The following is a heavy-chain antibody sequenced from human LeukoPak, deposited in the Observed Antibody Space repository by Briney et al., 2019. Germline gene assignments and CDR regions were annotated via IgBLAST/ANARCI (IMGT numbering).Heavy chain of an antibody. D-gene: IGHD3-10*01. Sequence: SETLSLTCTVSGGSISSSSYYWGWIRQPPGKGLEWIGSIYYSGSTYYNPSLKSRVTISVDTSKNQFSLKLSSVTAADTAVYYCARDFSYYGSGSYPYWGQGTLVTVSS. CDR3: ARDFSYYGSGSYPY. CDR2: IYYSGST. J-gene: IGHJ4*02. V-gene: IGHV4-39*02. CDR1: GGSISSSSYY.